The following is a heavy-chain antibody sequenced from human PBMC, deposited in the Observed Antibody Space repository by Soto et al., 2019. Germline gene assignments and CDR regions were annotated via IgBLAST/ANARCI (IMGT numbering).Heavy chain of an antibody. V-gene: IGHV4-30-4*01. CDR3: VRDKGVATITAYNYAMDV. Sequence: QVQLQESGPGLVNPSQTLSLTCTVSGASISSGDYYWTWIRQPPGKGLEWIGNIYYSGNTYYSPSLRSRVTIFIDTSKNQFSLTLSSVTAADTAVYYCVRDKGVATITAYNYAMDVWGQGTTVIVSS. CDR2: IYYSGNT. CDR1: GASISSGDYY. J-gene: IGHJ6*02. D-gene: IGHD5-12*01.